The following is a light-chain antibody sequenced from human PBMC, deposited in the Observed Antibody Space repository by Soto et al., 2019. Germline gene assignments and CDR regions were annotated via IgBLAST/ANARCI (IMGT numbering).Light chain of an antibody. CDR3: SSYAGSSNV. CDR2: GNN. Sequence: QSVLTQPPSVSGAPGQRVTISYTGSSANIGAAYNVDWYQQLPGTAPKLLIYGNNNRPSGVPARFSGSKSGTSASLAIAGLQAEDEGDYYCSSYAGSSNVLGTGTKVTVL. J-gene: IGLJ1*01. V-gene: IGLV1-40*01. CDR1: SANIGAAYN.